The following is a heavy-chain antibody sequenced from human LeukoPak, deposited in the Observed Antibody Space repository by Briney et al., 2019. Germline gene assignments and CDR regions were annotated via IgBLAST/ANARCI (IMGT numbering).Heavy chain of an antibody. Sequence: GGSLRLSCAASGFTFSSYGMHWVRQAPGKGLEWVAFIRYDGSIKYYADSVKGRFTISRDNSQNTLYLQMNSLRAEDTAVFYCAKVGGWNPASYGMDAWGQGTTVTVSS. CDR3: AKVGGWNPASYGMDA. CDR1: GFTFSSYG. J-gene: IGHJ6*02. V-gene: IGHV3-30*02. D-gene: IGHD6-19*01. CDR2: IRYDGSIK.